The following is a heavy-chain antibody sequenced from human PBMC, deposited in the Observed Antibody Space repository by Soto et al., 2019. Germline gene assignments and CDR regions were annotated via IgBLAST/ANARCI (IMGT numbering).Heavy chain of an antibody. Sequence: GGSLRLSCAASGFTFSSYAMSWVRQAPGKGLEWVSAISGSGGSTYYADSVKGRFTISRDNSKNTLSLQMNSLRAEDTAVYYCAKSGQRIMITFGGVIANDLFDYWGQGTLVTVSS. J-gene: IGHJ4*02. CDR2: ISGSGGST. CDR1: GFTFSSYA. CDR3: AKSGQRIMITFGGVIANDLFDY. D-gene: IGHD3-16*02. V-gene: IGHV3-23*01.